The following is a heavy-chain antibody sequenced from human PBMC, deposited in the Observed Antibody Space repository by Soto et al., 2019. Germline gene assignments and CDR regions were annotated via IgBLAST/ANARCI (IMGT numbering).Heavy chain of an antibody. CDR1: GYTFTSYA. CDR3: AREGRYGDYVDY. Sequence: QVQLVQSGAEVKKPGASVKVSCKASGYTFTSYAVHWVRQAPGQRLEWMGWINAGNGNIKYSQKFQGRVTITRDTSASTAYMELSSLRSEDTALYYCAREGRYGDYVDYWGQGTLVTVSS. CDR2: INAGNGNI. D-gene: IGHD4-17*01. V-gene: IGHV1-3*01. J-gene: IGHJ4*02.